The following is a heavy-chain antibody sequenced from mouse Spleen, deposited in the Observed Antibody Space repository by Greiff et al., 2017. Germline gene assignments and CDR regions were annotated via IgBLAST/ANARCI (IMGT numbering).Heavy chain of an antibody. V-gene: IGHV1-26*01. J-gene: IGHJ3*01. D-gene: IGHD4-1*01. CDR3: ARGLTGRGFAY. CDR1: GYTFTDYY. Sequence: VQLQQSGPELVKPGASVKISCKASGYTFTDYYMNWVKQSHGKSLEWIGDINPNNGGTSYNQKFKGKATLTVDKPSSTAYMQLSSLTSEDSAVYYCARGLTGRGFAYWGQGTLVTVSA. CDR2: INPNNGGT.